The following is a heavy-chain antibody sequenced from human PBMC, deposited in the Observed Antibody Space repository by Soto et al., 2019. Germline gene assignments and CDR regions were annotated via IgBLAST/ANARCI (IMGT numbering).Heavy chain of an antibody. CDR1: GFTFSSYG. CDR2: ISYDGSNK. CDR3: AKYDSGSYFGRYYYGMDV. D-gene: IGHD1-26*01. V-gene: IGHV3-30*18. J-gene: IGHJ6*02. Sequence: SLRLSCAASGFTFSSYGMHWVRQAPGKGLEWVAVISYDGSNKYYADSVKGRFTISRDNSKNTLYLQMNSLRAEDTAVYYCAKYDSGSYFGRYYYGMDVWGQGTTVTVSS.